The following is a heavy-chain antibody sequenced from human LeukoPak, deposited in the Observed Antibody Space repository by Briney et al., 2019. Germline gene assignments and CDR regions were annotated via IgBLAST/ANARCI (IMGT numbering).Heavy chain of an antibody. V-gene: IGHV4-34*01. Sequence: SETLSLTCAVYGGSFSGYYWSWIRQPPGKGLEWIGEINHSGSTNYNPSLKSRVTISVDTSKNQFSLKLSSVTAADTAVYYCATNYYDSSGYYPPGYFDRWGRGTLVTVSS. CDR2: INHSGST. J-gene: IGHJ2*01. CDR1: GGSFSGYY. CDR3: ATNYYDSSGYYPPGYFDR. D-gene: IGHD3-22*01.